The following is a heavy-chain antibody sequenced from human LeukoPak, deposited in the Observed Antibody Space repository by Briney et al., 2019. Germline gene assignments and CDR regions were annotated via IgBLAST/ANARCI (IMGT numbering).Heavy chain of an antibody. CDR1: GGSITSGSYY. Sequence: SETLSLTCSVSGGSITSGSYYWGWIRQPPGKGLEWIGSMHYSGSTNYNPSLKSRVTISVDTSKNQFSLKLSSVTAADTAVYYCARGRRFVVVPAVLRGHDAFDIWGQGTMVTVSS. D-gene: IGHD2-2*01. J-gene: IGHJ3*02. CDR3: ARGRRFVVVPAVLRGHDAFDI. CDR2: MHYSGST. V-gene: IGHV4-39*07.